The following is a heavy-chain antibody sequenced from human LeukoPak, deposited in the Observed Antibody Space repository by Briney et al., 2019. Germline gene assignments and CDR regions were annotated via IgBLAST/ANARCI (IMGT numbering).Heavy chain of an antibody. CDR1: GFTFSNAW. CDR2: IKSKTDDETT. CDR3: TTYPTVTTYRGY. V-gene: IGHV3-15*01. Sequence: GGSLRLSCAASGFTFSNAWMSWVRQAPGKGLEWVGRIKSKTDDETTDYAAPVKGRFTISRDDSKNTLYLQMNSLKTEDTAVYYCTTYPTVTTYRGYWGQGTLVTVPS. D-gene: IGHD4-17*01. J-gene: IGHJ4*02.